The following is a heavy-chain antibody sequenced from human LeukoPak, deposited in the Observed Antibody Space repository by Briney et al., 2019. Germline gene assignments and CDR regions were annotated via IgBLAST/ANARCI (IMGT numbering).Heavy chain of an antibody. J-gene: IGHJ4*02. CDR3: AREDEYCTNGVCYLHFDY. CDR2: INPNSGGT. CDR1: GYTFTGYY. V-gene: IGHV1-2*06. D-gene: IGHD2-8*01. Sequence: GASVKVSCKASGYTFTGYYMHWVRQAPGQGLEWMGRINPNSGGTNYAQKFQGRVTMTRDTSISTAYMELSRLRSDDTAVYYCAREDEYCTNGVCYLHFDYWGQGTLVTVSS.